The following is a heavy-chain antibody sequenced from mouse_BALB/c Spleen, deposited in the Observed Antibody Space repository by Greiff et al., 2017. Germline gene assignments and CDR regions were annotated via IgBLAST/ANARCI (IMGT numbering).Heavy chain of an antibody. J-gene: IGHJ2*01. CDR2: IAPANGYT. D-gene: IGHD1-2*01. CDR3: ASITKATSAY. V-gene: IGHV14-3*02. CDR1: GFNIKDTY. Sequence: VQLKQSGAELVKPGASVKLSCTASGFNIKDTYMHWVKQRPEQGLEWIGRIAPANGYTKYVPKFQGKATITADTSSNTAYLQLSSLTSEDTAVYYCASITKATSAYWGQGTTLTVSA.